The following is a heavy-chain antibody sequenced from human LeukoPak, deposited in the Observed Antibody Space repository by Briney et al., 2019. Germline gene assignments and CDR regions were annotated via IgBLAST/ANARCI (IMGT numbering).Heavy chain of an antibody. CDR1: GFTFSSYA. CDR3: AKDQGDLTMVRGVITYYYYYGMDV. Sequence: GGSLRLSCAASGFTFSSYAMSWVRQAPEKGLEWVATISGSGGGTYYADSVRGRFTISRDNSKDTLYLQMNSLRDDDTAVYYCAKDQGDLTMVRGVITYYYYYGMDVWGQGTTVTVSS. D-gene: IGHD3-10*01. J-gene: IGHJ6*02. V-gene: IGHV3-23*01. CDR2: ISGSGGGT.